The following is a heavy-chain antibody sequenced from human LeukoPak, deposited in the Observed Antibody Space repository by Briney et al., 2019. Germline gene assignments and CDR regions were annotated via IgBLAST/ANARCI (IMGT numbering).Heavy chain of an antibody. CDR1: GGSNNNDD. D-gene: IGHD3/OR15-3a*01. Sequence: AETLALTCALCGGSNNNDDWSWIRRPPGKGLEWIGHIHHSGRSNHNPSLVSRVTLPVDMSRNQFSLRLSSVTAADTDIHYCARLIFPGLRCDDRRIFDIWGKGSVVTVSS. CDR2: IHHSGRS. V-gene: IGHV4-59*08. CDR3: ARLIFPGLRCDDRRIFDI. J-gene: IGHJ3*02.